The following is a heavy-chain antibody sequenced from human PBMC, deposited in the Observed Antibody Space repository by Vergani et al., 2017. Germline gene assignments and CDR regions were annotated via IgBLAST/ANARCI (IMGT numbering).Heavy chain of an antibody. V-gene: IGHV5-51*01. J-gene: IGHJ4*02. CDR3: ARQGMLTGSFYSY. CDR1: GYSFTSYW. D-gene: IGHD1-1*01. CDR2: IYPGDSDT. Sequence: EVQLVQSGAEVKKPGESLKISCKGSGYSFTSYWIGWVRQMPGKGLEWMGIIYPGDSDTRYSPSFQGQVTISVDKSVSTTFLQWSSLQASDTAIYYCARQGMLTGSFYSYWGQGSLVTVSS.